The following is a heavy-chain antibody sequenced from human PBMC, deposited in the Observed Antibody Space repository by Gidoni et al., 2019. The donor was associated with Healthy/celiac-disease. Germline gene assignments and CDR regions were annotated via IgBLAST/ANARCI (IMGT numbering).Heavy chain of an antibody. D-gene: IGHD3-3*01. V-gene: IGHV3-23*01. CDR1: GFTFSSYA. J-gene: IGHJ4*02. CDR2: ISGRGGST. Sequence: EVQLLESGGGLVQPGGSLRLSCAASGFTFSSYAMSWVRQAPGKGLEWVSAISGRGGSTYYADSVKGRFTISRDNSKNTLYLQMNSLRAEDTAVYYCAKDRNSRRFLEWLPSDYWGQGTLVTVSS. CDR3: AKDRNSRRFLEWLPSDY.